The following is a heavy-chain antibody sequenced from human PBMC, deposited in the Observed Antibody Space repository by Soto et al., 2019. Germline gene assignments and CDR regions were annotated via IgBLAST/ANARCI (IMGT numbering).Heavy chain of an antibody. J-gene: IGHJ5*02. Sequence: PGASLKISCPGFGYTFTTFWISWVRQMPGKGLEWMGWIDPRDSYVNYSPSFQGHVTIPVDKSISTAYLQWGSLKASDTAMYYCARLFCSTSTCDSWFDPWGQGTLVT. CDR3: ARLFCSTSTCDSWFDP. V-gene: IGHV5-10-1*01. D-gene: IGHD2-2*01. CDR2: IDPRDSYV. CDR1: GYTFTTFW.